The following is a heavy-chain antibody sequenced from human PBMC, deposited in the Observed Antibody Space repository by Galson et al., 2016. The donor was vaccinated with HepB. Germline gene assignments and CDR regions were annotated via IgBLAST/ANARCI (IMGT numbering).Heavy chain of an antibody. CDR2: IWYDGSNK. Sequence: SLRLSCAASGFTFSSYGMHWVRQAPGKGLEWVAVIWYDGSNKYYADSVKGRFTISRANSKNTLYLQIHSLRAEDTAVYYCARESSIAAAGVLDYWGQGTLVTVSS. J-gene: IGHJ4*02. CDR1: GFTFSSYG. V-gene: IGHV3-33*01. D-gene: IGHD6-13*01. CDR3: ARESSIAAAGVLDY.